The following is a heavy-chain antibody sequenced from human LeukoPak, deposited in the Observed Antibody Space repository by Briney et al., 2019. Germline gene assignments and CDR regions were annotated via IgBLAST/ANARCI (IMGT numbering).Heavy chain of an antibody. CDR3: AREGCSGGSCFISGMDV. J-gene: IGHJ6*02. Sequence: SVKVSCKASGGXFSSYAISWVRQAHGQGREWLGGIIPIFGTANYAQKFQGRVTITADESTSTAYMELSSLRSEDTAVYYCAREGCSGGSCFISGMDVWGQGTTVTVSS. CDR2: IIPIFGTA. CDR1: GGXFSSYA. D-gene: IGHD2-15*01. V-gene: IGHV1-69*13.